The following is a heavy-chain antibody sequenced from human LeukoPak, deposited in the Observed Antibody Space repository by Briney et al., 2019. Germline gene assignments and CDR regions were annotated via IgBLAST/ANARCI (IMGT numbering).Heavy chain of an antibody. CDR1: GFTFNSYA. Sequence: GGSLRLSCAASGFTFNSYAMSWVRQAPGKGLEWVSAISGSGGSTYYADSVKGRFTISRDNSKNTLYLQMNSLRAEDTAVYYCAKLGVGGYSGYDQEEGYYYYYGMDVWGQGTTVTVSS. CDR2: ISGSGGST. J-gene: IGHJ6*02. CDR3: AKLGVGGYSGYDQEEGYYYYYGMDV. D-gene: IGHD5-12*01. V-gene: IGHV3-23*01.